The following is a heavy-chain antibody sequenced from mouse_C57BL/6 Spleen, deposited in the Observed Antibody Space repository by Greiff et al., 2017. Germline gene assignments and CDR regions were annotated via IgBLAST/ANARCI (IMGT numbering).Heavy chain of an antibody. V-gene: IGHV5-16*01. CDR2: INYDGSST. CDR3: ARDRRDYAMDY. J-gene: IGHJ4*01. Sequence: EVKVVESEGGLVQPGSSMKLSCTASGFTFSDYYMAWVRQVPEKGLEWVANINYDGSSTYYLDSLKSRCIISRDNAKNILYLQMSSLKSEDTATYYCARDRRDYAMDYWGQGTSVTVSS. CDR1: GFTFSDYY.